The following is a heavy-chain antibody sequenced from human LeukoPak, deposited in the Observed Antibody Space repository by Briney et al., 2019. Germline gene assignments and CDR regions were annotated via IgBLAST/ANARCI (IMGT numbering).Heavy chain of an antibody. D-gene: IGHD2-15*01. CDR2: ISSLSGTI. CDR1: GFTFSTYS. Sequence: GGSLRLSCAASGFTFSTYSMNRVRQAPGKGLEWVSYISSLSGTIYYADSVKGRFTISRDNAKNSLYLQMNSLRAEDTAIYYCARDQGGGTSYWGQGTLVTVSS. CDR3: ARDQGGGTSY. V-gene: IGHV3-48*01. J-gene: IGHJ4*02.